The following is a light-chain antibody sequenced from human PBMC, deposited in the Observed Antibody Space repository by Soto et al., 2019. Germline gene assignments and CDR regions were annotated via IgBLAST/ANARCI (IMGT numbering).Light chain of an antibody. CDR3: SAYTTSRSYI. CDR1: SSDVGAYKY. Sequence: QSALTQPASVSGSPGQSITISCTGTSSDVGAYKYVSWHQQHPGKAPKLMIYDVSNRPSGVSNRFSGSKSGNTASLTISGLQAEDEADYYCSAYTTSRSYIFGSGTKV. CDR2: DVS. V-gene: IGLV2-14*01. J-gene: IGLJ1*01.